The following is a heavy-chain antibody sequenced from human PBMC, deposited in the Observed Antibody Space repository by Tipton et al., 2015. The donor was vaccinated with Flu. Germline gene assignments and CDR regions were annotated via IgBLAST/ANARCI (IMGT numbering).Heavy chain of an antibody. CDR2: IYYSGST. CDR3: ARHPKLQEHDY. V-gene: IGHV4-59*08. D-gene: IGHD4-11*01. CDR1: GGSISSYY. Sequence: LRLSCTVSGGSISSYYWSWIRQPPGKGLEWIGYIYYSGSTNYNPSLKSRVTISVDTSKNQFSLKLSSVTAADTAVYYCARHPKLQEHDYWGQGTLVTVSS. J-gene: IGHJ4*02.